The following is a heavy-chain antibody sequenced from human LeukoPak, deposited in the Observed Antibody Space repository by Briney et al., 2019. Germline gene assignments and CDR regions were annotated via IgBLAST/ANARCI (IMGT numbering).Heavy chain of an antibody. CDR3: ARGAYGSGSTNWFDP. V-gene: IGHV4-4*07. CDR2: INSSGST. Sequence: SETLALTCTVSGGSISTYCWSWIRQPAGKGLEWIGRINSSGSTNYNPSLRSRVTMSVDTSKNQFSLILSSVTAADTAVYYCARGAYGSGSTNWFDPWGQGTLVTVSS. J-gene: IGHJ5*02. D-gene: IGHD3-10*01. CDR1: GGSISTYC.